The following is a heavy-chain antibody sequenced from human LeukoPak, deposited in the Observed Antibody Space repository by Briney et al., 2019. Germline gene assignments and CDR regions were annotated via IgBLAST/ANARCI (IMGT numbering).Heavy chain of an antibody. J-gene: IGHJ4*02. V-gene: IGHV4-34*01. D-gene: IGHD1-26*01. CDR3: ARVASGSYFGSFDY. CDR2: INHSGST. CDR1: GGSFSGYY. Sequence: SETLSLTCAVYGGSFSGYYWSWIRQPPGKGLEWIGEINHSGSTNYNPSLKSRVTISVDTSKNQFSLKLSSVTAADTAVYYCARVASGSYFGSFDYWGQGTPVTVSS.